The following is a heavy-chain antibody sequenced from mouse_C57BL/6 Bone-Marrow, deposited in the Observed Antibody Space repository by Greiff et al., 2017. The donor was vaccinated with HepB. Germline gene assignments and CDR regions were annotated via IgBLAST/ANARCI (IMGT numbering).Heavy chain of an antibody. D-gene: IGHD3-2*02. CDR2: ISSGSSTI. Sequence: EVQVVESGGGLVKPGGSLKLSCAASGFTFSDYGMHWVRQAPEKGLEWVAYISSGSSTIYYADTVKGRFTISRDNAKNTRFLQMTRLRSEDTAMYYCARGAGSGYDFDYWGQGTTLTVSS. J-gene: IGHJ2*01. CDR1: GFTFSDYG. CDR3: ARGAGSGYDFDY. V-gene: IGHV5-17*01.